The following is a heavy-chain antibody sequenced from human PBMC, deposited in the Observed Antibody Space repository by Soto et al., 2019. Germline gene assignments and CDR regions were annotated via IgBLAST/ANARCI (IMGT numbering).Heavy chain of an antibody. J-gene: IGHJ5*02. CDR2: IWYDGSNK. CDR1: GFTFSSYG. V-gene: IGHV3-33*01. Sequence: QVQLVESGGGVVQPGRSLGLSCAASGFTFSSYGMHWVRQAPGKGLEWVAVIWYDGSNKYYADSVKGRFTISRDNSKNTLYLQMNSLRAEDTAVYYCARDGDDYGDYLSPWFDPWGQGTLVTVSS. CDR3: ARDGDDYGDYLSPWFDP. D-gene: IGHD4-17*01.